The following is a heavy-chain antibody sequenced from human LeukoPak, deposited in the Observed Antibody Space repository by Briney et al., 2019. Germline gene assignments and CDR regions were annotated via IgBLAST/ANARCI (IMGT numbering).Heavy chain of an antibody. CDR2: IGWSGSST. CDR1: GFTLDDYG. D-gene: IGHD6-19*01. J-gene: IGHJ4*02. V-gene: IGHV3-20*04. CDR3: ARDRASGWYRGDYDY. Sequence: GGSLRLSCAASGFTLDDYGMSWVRQAPGKGLEWVSGIGWSGSSTGYADSVKGRFTISIDNAKNSLYMQLNSLRAEDTAFYYCARDRASGWYRGDYDYWGQGTLVTVSS.